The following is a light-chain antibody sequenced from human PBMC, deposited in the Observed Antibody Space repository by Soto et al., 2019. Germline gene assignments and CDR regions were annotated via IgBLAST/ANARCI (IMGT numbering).Light chain of an antibody. CDR2: GAS. V-gene: IGKV3-15*01. CDR3: QQYNNWPPT. J-gene: IGKJ1*01. Sequence: EIVMTQSPATLSLSPGEKATLSCRASQSVSSNLAWYQQKSGQAPRLLIYGASTRATGFPARFSGSGSGTEFTLTISSLQSEDFAVYYCQQYNNWPPTFGQGTKV. CDR1: QSVSSN.